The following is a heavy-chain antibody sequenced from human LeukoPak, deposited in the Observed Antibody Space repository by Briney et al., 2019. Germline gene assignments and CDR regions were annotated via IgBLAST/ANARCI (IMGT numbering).Heavy chain of an antibody. CDR2: IYSGGST. CDR1: GFTVSSNY. V-gene: IGHV3-66*01. CDR3: ARDQMSTGTAYFDY. Sequence: PGGSLRLSCAASGFTVSSNYMSWVRQAPGKGLEWVSVIYSGGSTYYADSVKGRFTVSRDNSKNTLYLQMNSLRAEDTAVYYCARDQMSTGTAYFDYWGQGTLVTVSS. J-gene: IGHJ4*02. D-gene: IGHD1-1*01.